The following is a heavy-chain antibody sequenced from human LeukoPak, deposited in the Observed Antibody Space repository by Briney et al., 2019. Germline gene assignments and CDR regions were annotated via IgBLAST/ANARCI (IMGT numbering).Heavy chain of an antibody. D-gene: IGHD3-16*02. CDR3: ARGARYDYVWGSYRYYLDY. CDR2: INPSGGST. Sequence: ASVKVSCKASGYTFTSYYIHWVRQAPGQGLEWMGVINPSGGSTSYAQKFQGRVTMTRNTSISTAYMELSSLRSEDTAVYYCARGARYDYVWGSYRYYLDYWGQGTLVTVSS. V-gene: IGHV1-46*01. CDR1: GYTFTSYY. J-gene: IGHJ4*02.